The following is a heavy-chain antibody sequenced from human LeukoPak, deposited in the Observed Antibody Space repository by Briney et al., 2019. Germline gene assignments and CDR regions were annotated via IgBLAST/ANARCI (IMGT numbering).Heavy chain of an antibody. J-gene: IGHJ4*02. Sequence: ASQTLSLTCTVSSGSISSGAYSWTWLRQPPGKGLEWIGYIYYRGSTYYNPSLHSRVTISADTSKNQFSLRLTSVTAADTAVYYCARRFVDGSNYYYDDYWGQGTLVTVSS. CDR3: ARRFVDGSNYYYDDY. CDR1: SGSISSGAYS. CDR2: IYYRGST. V-gene: IGHV4-30-2*01. D-gene: IGHD3-10*01.